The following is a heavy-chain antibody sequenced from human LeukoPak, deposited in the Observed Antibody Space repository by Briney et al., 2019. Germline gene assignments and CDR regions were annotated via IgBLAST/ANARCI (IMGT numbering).Heavy chain of an antibody. CDR1: GFTFDDYA. D-gene: IGHD3-22*01. CDR2: ISWDGGST. V-gene: IGHV3-43D*04. J-gene: IGHJ4*02. Sequence: GGLLRLSCAASGFTFDDYAMHWVRHAAGKGVEWVSRISWDGGSTYYADSVKGRFTIARDNSKNSLYLQMNSLSAEDTALYYCAKAGSGYSVYYFDYWGQGTLVTVSS. CDR3: AKAGSGYSVYYFDY.